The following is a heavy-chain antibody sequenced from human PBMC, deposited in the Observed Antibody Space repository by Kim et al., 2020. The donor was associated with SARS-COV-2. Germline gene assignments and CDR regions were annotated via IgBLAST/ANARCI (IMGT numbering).Heavy chain of an antibody. V-gene: IGHV3-21*01. D-gene: IGHD2-21*01. CDR3: TREGFYSGLDV. Sequence: YISYAESVRGRFTISRDNAKNSLYLQMHNLGTEDTAIYYCTREGFYSGLDVWGQGTTVTVSS. CDR2: YI. J-gene: IGHJ6*02.